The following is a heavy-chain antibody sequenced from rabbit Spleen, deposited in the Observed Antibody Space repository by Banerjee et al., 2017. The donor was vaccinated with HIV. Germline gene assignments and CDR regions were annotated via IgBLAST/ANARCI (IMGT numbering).Heavy chain of an antibody. CDR3: ARDTSSSFSSYGMDL. D-gene: IGHD1-1*01. V-gene: IGHV1S45*01. CDR1: GVSFSYSSY. J-gene: IGHJ6*01. Sequence: QEQLEESGGGLVKPEGSLTLTCTASGVSFSYSSYMCWVRQAPGKGLEWIACIDTGSSGFTYFATWAKGRFTCSKTSSTTVTLQMTRLTAADTATYFCARDTSSSFSSYGMDLWGPGTLVTVS. CDR2: IDTGSSGFT.